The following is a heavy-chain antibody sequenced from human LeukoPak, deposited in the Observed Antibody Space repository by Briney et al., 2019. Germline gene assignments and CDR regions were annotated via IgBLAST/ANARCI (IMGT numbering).Heavy chain of an antibody. CDR2: INTDGRSI. J-gene: IGHJ4*02. V-gene: IGHV3-74*01. CDR1: GFTFSNYW. CDR3: AKEIGASLPFDY. D-gene: IGHD3-16*01. Sequence: GGSLRLSCAASGFTFSNYWVHWVRQAPGKGLVWVSRINTDGRSISYADSVKGRFTISRDNAKNTLYLQMNSLRAEDTAVYYCAKEIGASLPFDYWGQGTLVTVSS.